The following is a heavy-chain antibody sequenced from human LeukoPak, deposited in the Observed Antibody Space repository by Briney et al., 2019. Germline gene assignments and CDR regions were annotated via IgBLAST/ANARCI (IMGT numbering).Heavy chain of an antibody. D-gene: IGHD1-1*01. CDR1: GFTFSSYG. CDR3: AKVEAQPPKAFDI. CDR2: IRYDGSSK. Sequence: GGSLRLSCAASGFTFSSYGMHWVRQAPGKGLEWVAFIRYDGSSKYYADSVKGRFTISRDNSKNTLYLQMNSLRAGDTAVYYCAKVEAQPPKAFDIWGQGTMVTVSS. V-gene: IGHV3-30*02. J-gene: IGHJ3*02.